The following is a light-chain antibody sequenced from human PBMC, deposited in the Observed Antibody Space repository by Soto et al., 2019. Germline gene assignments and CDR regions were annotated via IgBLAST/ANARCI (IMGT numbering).Light chain of an antibody. V-gene: IGLV2-14*03. J-gene: IGLJ1*01. CDR2: DVS. Sequence: QSVLTQPASVSRSPGQSIAISCTGVRTDVDGYDYVSWYQQHPGQAPQLIIYDVSNRPSGVSHRFSGSKSGDTASLTISGLQAEDQADYYCTSYTSSTPLYVFGTRTKVTVL. CDR1: RTDVDGYDY. CDR3: TSYTSSTPLYV.